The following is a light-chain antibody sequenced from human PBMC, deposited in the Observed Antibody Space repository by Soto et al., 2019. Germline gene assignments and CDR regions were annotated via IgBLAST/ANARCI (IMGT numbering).Light chain of an antibody. V-gene: IGKV3-20*01. CDR3: QQYGNSRWT. CDR1: ESIIRTY. Sequence: EIVLTQSPGTLSLSPGERATLSCRASESIIRTYLAWYQQKPGQAPRLLIYGASSRATGIPDRFSGSGSGTDFALTISRLELEDFAVYYCQQYGNSRWTFGQGTKVEIK. CDR2: GAS. J-gene: IGKJ1*01.